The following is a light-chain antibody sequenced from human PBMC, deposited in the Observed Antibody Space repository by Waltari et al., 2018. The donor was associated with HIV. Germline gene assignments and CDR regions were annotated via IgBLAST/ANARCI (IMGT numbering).Light chain of an antibody. CDR3: CSYAGSFTLI. J-gene: IGLJ2*01. CDR2: DVT. CDR1: SSDVGGYYY. V-gene: IGLV2-11*01. Sequence: QSALTQPRSVSGSPGQSVTISCTGTSSDVGGYYYVSWYQHHPGKAPKLLIYDVTKRPSGVPERFSGSKSGNTASLTISGLQAEDEADYHCCSYAGSFTLIFGGGTTVTVL.